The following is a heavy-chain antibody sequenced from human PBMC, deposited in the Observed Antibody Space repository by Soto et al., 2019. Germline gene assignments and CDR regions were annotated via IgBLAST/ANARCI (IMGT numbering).Heavy chain of an antibody. CDR1: GGSISSGGYY. Sequence: SETLSLTCTVSGGSISSGGYYWSWIRQHPGKGLEWIGYIYYSGSTYYNPSLKSRVTISVDTSKNQFSLKLSSVTAADTAVYYCARGKVVVVPAAVPRLGAFDICGQVTMVTVSS. D-gene: IGHD2-2*02. CDR3: ARGKVVVVPAAVPRLGAFDI. CDR2: IYYSGST. V-gene: IGHV4-31*03. J-gene: IGHJ3*02.